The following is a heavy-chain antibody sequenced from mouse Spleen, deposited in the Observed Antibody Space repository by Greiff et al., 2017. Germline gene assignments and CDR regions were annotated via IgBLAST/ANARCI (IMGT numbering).Heavy chain of an antibody. V-gene: IGHV1-54*01. J-gene: IGHJ3*01. Sequence: VMLVESGAELVRPGTSVKVSCKASGYAFTNYLIEWVKQRPGQGLEWIGVINPGSGGTNYNEKFKGKATLTADKSSSTAYMQLSSLTSDDSAVYFCARGDGKGFAYWGQGTLVTVSA. CDR1: GYAFTNYL. CDR3: ARGDGKGFAY. D-gene: IGHD2-1*01. CDR2: INPGSGGT.